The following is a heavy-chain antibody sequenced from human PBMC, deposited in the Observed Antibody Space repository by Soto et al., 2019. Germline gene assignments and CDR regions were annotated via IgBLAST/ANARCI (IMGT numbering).Heavy chain of an antibody. D-gene: IGHD6-19*01. CDR3: ARSDGIAVAGNFYYGMDV. V-gene: IGHV4-59*01. J-gene: IGHJ6*02. CDR1: GGSISSYY. CDR2: IYYSGST. Sequence: SETLSLTCTVSGGSISSYYWSWIRQPPGKGLEWIGYIYYSGSTNYNPSLKSRVTISVDTSKNQFSLKLSSVTAADTAVYYCARSDGIAVAGNFYYGMDVWGQGTTVTVSS.